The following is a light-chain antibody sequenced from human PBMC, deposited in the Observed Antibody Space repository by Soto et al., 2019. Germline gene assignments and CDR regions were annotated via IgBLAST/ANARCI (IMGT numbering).Light chain of an antibody. CDR2: GNS. Sequence: QLELTQPPSVSGAPGQRVTISCTGSSSNIGAGYDVHWYQQLPGTAPKLLIYGNSNRPSGVPDRFSGSKSGTSASLAITGLQAEDEADYYCQSYDSSLSALFGGGTKLTVL. CDR3: QSYDSSLSAL. CDR1: SSNIGAGYD. J-gene: IGLJ2*01. V-gene: IGLV1-40*01.